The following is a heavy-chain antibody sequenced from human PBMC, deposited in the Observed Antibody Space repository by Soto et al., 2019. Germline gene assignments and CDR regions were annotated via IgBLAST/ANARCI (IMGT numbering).Heavy chain of an antibody. J-gene: IGHJ4*02. CDR3: ARHNYGSGSTYFVY. V-gene: IGHV4-59*08. CDR2: IYYSGST. CDR1: GGSISSYY. Sequence: SETLSLTCTVSGGSISSYYWSWIRQPPGKGLEWIGYIYYSGSTNYNPSLKSRVTISVDTSKNQFSLKLNSMTAADTAVYYCARHNYGSGSTYFVYWGQGT. D-gene: IGHD3-10*01.